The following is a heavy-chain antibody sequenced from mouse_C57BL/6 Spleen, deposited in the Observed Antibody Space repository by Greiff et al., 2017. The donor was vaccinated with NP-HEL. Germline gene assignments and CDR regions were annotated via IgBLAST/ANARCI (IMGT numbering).Heavy chain of an antibody. J-gene: IGHJ3*01. D-gene: IGHD1-1*01. CDR1: GFNIKNTY. CDR3: ARGAYYGSSYVAY. V-gene: IGHV14-3*01. Sequence: EVQRVESVAELVRPGASVKLSCTASGFNIKNTYMHWVKQRPEQGLEWIGRIDPANGNTKYAPKFQGKATITADTSSNTAYLQLSSLTSEDTAIYYCARGAYYGSSYVAYWGQGTLVTVSA. CDR2: IDPANGNT.